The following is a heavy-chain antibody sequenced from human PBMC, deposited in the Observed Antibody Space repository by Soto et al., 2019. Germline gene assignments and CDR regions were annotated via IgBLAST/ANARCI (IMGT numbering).Heavy chain of an antibody. Sequence: SETLSLTCAVSGGSISSGGYFWSWIRQPPGKGLEWIGYIYHSGSTYYNPSLKSRVTISVDRSKNQFSLKLSSVTAADTAVYNCAREGDLGFDLWGQVTLLNV. D-gene: IGHD3-3*01. V-gene: IGHV4-30-2*01. CDR3: AREGDLGFDL. CDR1: GGSISSGGYF. CDR2: IYHSGST. J-gene: IGHJ5*02.